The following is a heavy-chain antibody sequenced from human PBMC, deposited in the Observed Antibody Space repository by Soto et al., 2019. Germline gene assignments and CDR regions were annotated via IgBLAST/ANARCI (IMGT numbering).Heavy chain of an antibody. CDR1: GGNFSSYA. CDR3: ARALGYYGPNHFDY. CDR2: IIPIFGTA. Sequence: ASVKVSCKASGGNFSSYAISWVRQAPGQGLEWMGGIIPIFGTANYAQKFQGRVTITADESKSTAYMELSSLRSEDTAVYYCARALGYYGPNHFDYWGQGTLVTVSS. D-gene: IGHD4-17*01. V-gene: IGHV1-69*13. J-gene: IGHJ4*02.